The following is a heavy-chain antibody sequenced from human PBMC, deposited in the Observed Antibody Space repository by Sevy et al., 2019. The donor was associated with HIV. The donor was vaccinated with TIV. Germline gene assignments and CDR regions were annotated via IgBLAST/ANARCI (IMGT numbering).Heavy chain of an antibody. D-gene: IGHD3-10*01. CDR3: AREGGSGYYYYYMDV. V-gene: IGHV3-21*01. Sequence: GGSLRLSCAASGFTFSSYSMNWVRQAPGKGLEWVSSISSSSSYIYYADSVKGRFTITRDNAKNSLYLQMNSLRAEDTAVYYCAREGGSGYYYYYMDVWGKGTTVTVSS. J-gene: IGHJ6*03. CDR2: ISSSSSYI. CDR1: GFTFSSYS.